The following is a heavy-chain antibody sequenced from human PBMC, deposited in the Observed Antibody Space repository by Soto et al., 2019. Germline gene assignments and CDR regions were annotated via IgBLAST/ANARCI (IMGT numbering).Heavy chain of an antibody. CDR3: AKPPSNSVVDATLRGYYFDY. CDR1: GFTFSSYA. Sequence: GGSLRLSCAASGFTFSSYAMSWVRQAPGKGLEWVSAISGSGGSTYYADSVKGRFTISRDNSKNTLYLQMNSLRAEDTAVYYCAKPPSNSVVDATLRGYYFDYWGQGTLVTV. CDR2: ISGSGGST. J-gene: IGHJ4*02. V-gene: IGHV3-23*01. D-gene: IGHD2-15*01.